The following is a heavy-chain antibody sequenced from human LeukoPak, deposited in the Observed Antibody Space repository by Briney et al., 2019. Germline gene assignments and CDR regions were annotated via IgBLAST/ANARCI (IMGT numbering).Heavy chain of an antibody. Sequence: GGSLRLSCAASGFTFDDYGMSWVRQAPGKGLEWGSGINWNGGSTGYADSVKGRFTISRDNAKNSLYLQMNSLRAEDTALYHCARVSSSGWTDYYDYMDVWGKGTTVTVSS. V-gene: IGHV3-20*01. CDR3: ARVSSSGWTDYYDYMDV. CDR2: INWNGGST. J-gene: IGHJ6*03. CDR1: GFTFDDYG. D-gene: IGHD6-19*01.